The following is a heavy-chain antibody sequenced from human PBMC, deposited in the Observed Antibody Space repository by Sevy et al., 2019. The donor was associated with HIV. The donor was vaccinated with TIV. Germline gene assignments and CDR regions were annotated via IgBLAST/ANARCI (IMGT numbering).Heavy chain of an antibody. Sequence: GGSLRLSCAASGFTFKSYWMTWVRQAPGKGLEWVANINQDGSEKYYSDSLKGRFSISRDNSKNSVHLQINTLRAEETAVYYCAREGSAYDTYYYHYAMDVWGQGTTVTVSS. CDR2: INQDGSEK. CDR1: GFTFKSYW. V-gene: IGHV3-7*01. J-gene: IGHJ6*02. D-gene: IGHD5-12*01. CDR3: AREGSAYDTYYYHYAMDV.